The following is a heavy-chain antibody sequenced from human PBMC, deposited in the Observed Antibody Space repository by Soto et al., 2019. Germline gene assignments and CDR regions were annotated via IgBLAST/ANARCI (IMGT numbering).Heavy chain of an antibody. CDR1: GFMFSRYW. CDR3: ASGHSSGYYDY. D-gene: IGHD6-19*01. CDR2: IKQDGSEK. Sequence: PGGSLRLSCAASGFMFSRYWMTWVRQAPGKGLESVANIKQDGSEKNYVDSVKGRFTISRDNAKNSLYLQMNSLGAEDTAVYYCASGHSSGYYDYWGQGTLVTVSS. J-gene: IGHJ4*02. V-gene: IGHV3-7*01.